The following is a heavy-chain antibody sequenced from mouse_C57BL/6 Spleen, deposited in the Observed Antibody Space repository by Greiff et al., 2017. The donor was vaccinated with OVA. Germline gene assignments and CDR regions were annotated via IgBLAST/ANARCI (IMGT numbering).Heavy chain of an antibody. CDR3: ARSYYGNDYYAMDY. V-gene: IGHV1-42*01. D-gene: IGHD1-1*01. J-gene: IGHJ4*01. CDR2: INPSTGGT. Sequence: DVKLQESGPELVKPGASVKISCKASGYSFTGYYMNWVKQSPEKSLEWIGEINPSTGGTTYNQKFKAKATLTVDKSSSTAYMQLKSLTSEDSAVYYCARSYYGNDYYAMDYWGQGTSVTVSS. CDR1: GYSFTGYY.